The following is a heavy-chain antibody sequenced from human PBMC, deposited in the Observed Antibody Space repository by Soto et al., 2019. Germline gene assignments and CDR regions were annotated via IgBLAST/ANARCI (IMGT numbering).Heavy chain of an antibody. J-gene: IGHJ6*02. CDR1: GGSFSGYY. V-gene: IGHV4-34*01. CDR2: INHSGST. Sequence: SETLSLTCAVYGGSFSGYYWSWIRQPPGKGLEWIGEINHSGSTNYNPSLKSRVTISVDTSKNQFSLKLSSVTAADTAVYYCARGEYSSSSNRMDVWGQGTTVT. D-gene: IGHD6-6*01. CDR3: ARGEYSSSSNRMDV.